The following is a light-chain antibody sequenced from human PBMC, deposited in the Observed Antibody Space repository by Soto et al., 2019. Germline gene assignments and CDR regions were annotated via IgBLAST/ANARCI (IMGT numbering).Light chain of an antibody. Sequence: QSALAQPPSAPGTPGQRVTISCSGSSSNIGSNTVNWYQQLPGTAPKLLIYSNHHRPSGVPDRFSGSKSGTSASLAISGLQSEDEADYYCAECDDSLNGYVFGTGTKVTVL. V-gene: IGLV1-44*01. CDR1: SSNIGSNT. CDR2: SNH. CDR3: AECDDSLNGYV. J-gene: IGLJ1*01.